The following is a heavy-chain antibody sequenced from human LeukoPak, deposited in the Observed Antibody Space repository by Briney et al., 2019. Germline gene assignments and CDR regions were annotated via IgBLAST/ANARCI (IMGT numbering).Heavy chain of an antibody. V-gene: IGHV4-59*08. CDR1: GGSISSYY. Sequence: PSETLSLTCTVSGGSISSYYWSWIRQPPGKGLEWIGYIYYNGSTNYNPSLKSRVNISIHMSKNQFSLKLNSVTAADTAVYYCARVSRTVTPESTVYYNTYWGQGTLVTVTS. CDR2: IYYNGST. CDR3: ARVSRTVTPESTVYYNTY. J-gene: IGHJ4*02. D-gene: IGHD3-9*01.